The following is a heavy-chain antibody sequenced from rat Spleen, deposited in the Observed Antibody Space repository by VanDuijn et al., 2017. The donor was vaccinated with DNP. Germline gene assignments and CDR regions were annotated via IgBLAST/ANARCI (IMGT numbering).Heavy chain of an antibody. CDR3: TTTAYDGYLYYFDY. Sequence: EVQLVESGGGLVQPGRSMKLSCVASGFTFNNYWMTWIRQAPGKGLEWVASITNTGGSTYYPDSVKGRFTISRDNAKSTLYLQMDSLRSEDTATYYCTTTAYDGYLYYFDYWGQGVMVTVSS. D-gene: IGHD1-12*03. J-gene: IGHJ2*01. CDR2: ITNTGGST. CDR1: GFTFNNYW. V-gene: IGHV5-31*01.